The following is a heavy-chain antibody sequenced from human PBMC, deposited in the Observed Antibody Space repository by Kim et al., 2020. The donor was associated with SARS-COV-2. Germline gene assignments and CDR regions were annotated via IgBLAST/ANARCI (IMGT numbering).Heavy chain of an antibody. D-gene: IGHD3-22*01. J-gene: IGHJ5*02. CDR1: GGTFSSYA. V-gene: IGHV1-69*13. CDR2: IIPIFGTA. CDR3: ARELGTYYYDSSGYYYEP. Sequence: SVKVSCKASGGTFSSYAISWVRQAPGQGLEWMGGIIPIFGTANYAQKFQGRVTITADESTSTAYMELSSLRSEDTAVYYCARELGTYYYDSSGYYYEPWGQGTLVTVSS.